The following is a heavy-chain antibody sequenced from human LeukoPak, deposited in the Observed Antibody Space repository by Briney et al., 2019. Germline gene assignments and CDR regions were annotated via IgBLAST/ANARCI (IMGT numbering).Heavy chain of an antibody. CDR2: IYYSGST. CDR3: ARRGSGSWYFDL. CDR1: DGSISGYY. Sequence: PSETLSLTCTVSDGSISGYYWGWIRQPPGKGLEWIGSIYYSGSTYYNPSLKSRVTISVDTSKNQFSLKLSSVTAADTAVYYCARRGSGSWYFDLWGRGTLVTVSS. V-gene: IGHV4-39*01. J-gene: IGHJ2*01. D-gene: IGHD3-10*01.